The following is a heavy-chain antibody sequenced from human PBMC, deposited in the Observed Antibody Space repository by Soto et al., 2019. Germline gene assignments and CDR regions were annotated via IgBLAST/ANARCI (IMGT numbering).Heavy chain of an antibody. CDR1: GYTFTSYG. D-gene: IGHD1-26*01. CDR2: ISAYNGNT. Sequence: QVQLVQSGAEVKKPGASVKVSCKASGYTFTSYGISWVRQAPGQGLEWMGWISAYNGNTNYAQKLQGRVTMTTDTSTSTAYMELRSLRSDDTAVYYCARDPILRELPPPLWFDPWGQGTLVTVSS. V-gene: IGHV1-18*01. CDR3: ARDPILRELPPPLWFDP. J-gene: IGHJ5*02.